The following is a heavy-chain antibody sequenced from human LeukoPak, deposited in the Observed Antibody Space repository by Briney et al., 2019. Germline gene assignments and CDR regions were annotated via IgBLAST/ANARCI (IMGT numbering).Heavy chain of an antibody. CDR1: GFSFMNAW. D-gene: IGHD2/OR15-2a*01. CDR2: IKSNADGGTP. V-gene: IGHV3-15*01. Sequence: GGSLRLSCAASGFSFMNAWMIWVRQAPGKGLEWVGRIKSNADGGTPDYAAPARGRFTISRYDSKSTLYLQMNRLKTEDTAVYYCTTFYHEYSPYWGRGTLVTVSS. CDR3: TTFYHEYSPY. J-gene: IGHJ4*02.